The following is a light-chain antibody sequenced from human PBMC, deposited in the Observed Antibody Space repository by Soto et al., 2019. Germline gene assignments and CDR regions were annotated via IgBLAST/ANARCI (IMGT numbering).Light chain of an antibody. CDR2: EVV. V-gene: IGLV2-8*01. J-gene: IGLJ1*01. CDR3: KSYAGSNTYV. CDR1: RNDIGAYEF. Sequence: QSVLTQPPSASGSPGQSVTISCTGTRNDIGAYEFVSWYQHHPGKAPKLIIYEVVQRPSGVPDRFSGSKSGNTASLTVSGLQAADEADYYCKSYAGSNTYVFGTRTKVTVL.